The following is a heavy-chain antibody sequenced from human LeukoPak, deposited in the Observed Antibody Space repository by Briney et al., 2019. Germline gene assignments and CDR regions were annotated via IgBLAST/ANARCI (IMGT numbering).Heavy chain of an antibody. J-gene: IGHJ4*02. CDR3: ARDRAIDFWSGYYTFDY. Sequence: GGSLRLSCAASGFTFSSYGMHWVRQAPGKGLEWVAVIWYDGSNKYYADSVKGRFTISRDNSKNTLYLQMNSLRAEDTAVYYCARDRAIDFWSGYYTFDYWGRGTLVTVSS. CDR2: IWYDGSNK. D-gene: IGHD3-3*01. V-gene: IGHV3-33*01. CDR1: GFTFSSYG.